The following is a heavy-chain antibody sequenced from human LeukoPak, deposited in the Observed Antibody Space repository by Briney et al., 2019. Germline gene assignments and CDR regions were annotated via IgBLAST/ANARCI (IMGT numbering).Heavy chain of an antibody. CDR3: ARRGAATVVKGYFDY. CDR1: GFSFTSYW. J-gene: IGHJ4*02. V-gene: IGHV5-51*01. D-gene: IGHD4-23*01. CDR2: IYPGDSDT. Sequence: GESLKISCKGSGFSFTSYWIAWVRQMPGKSLEWMGIIYPGDSDTRYSPSFQGQVTISADKSISTAYLQWSSLKAPDTAMYYCARRGAATVVKGYFDYWGQGTLVTVSS.